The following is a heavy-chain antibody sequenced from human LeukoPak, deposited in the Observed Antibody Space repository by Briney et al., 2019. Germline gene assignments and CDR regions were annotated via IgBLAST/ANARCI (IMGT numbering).Heavy chain of an antibody. J-gene: IGHJ4*02. D-gene: IGHD3-3*01. CDR3: ARDLRFFGYLDY. Sequence: PSETLSLTCTVSGGSISSGDYYWNWIRQPPGKGLEWIGYIYYSGSSYYNPSLKSRVTISVDTSKNQFSLKLSSVTAADTAVYYCARDLRFFGYLDYWGQGTLVTVSS. CDR2: IYYSGSS. CDR1: GGSISSGDYY. V-gene: IGHV4-30-4*08.